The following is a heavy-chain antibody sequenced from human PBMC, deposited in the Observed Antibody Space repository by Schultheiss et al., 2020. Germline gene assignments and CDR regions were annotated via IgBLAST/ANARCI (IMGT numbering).Heavy chain of an antibody. J-gene: IGHJ6*02. CDR2: ISGSGGST. CDR3: AKSHFNYYYYGMDV. CDR1: GFTFSSYG. Sequence: GGSLRLSCAASGFTFSSYGMHWVRQAPGKGLEWVSAISGSGGSTYYADSVKGRFTISRDNSKNTLYLQMNSLRAEDTAVYYCAKSHFNYYYYGMDVWGQGTTVTVSS. V-gene: IGHV3-23*01.